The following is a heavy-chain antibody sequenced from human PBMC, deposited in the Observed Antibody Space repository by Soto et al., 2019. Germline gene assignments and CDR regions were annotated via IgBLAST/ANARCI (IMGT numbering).Heavy chain of an antibody. V-gene: IGHV1-18*04. Sequence: ASVKVSCKXSGYTFTSYGISWVRQAPGQGLEWMGWISAYNGNTNYAQKLQGRVTMTTDTSTSTAYMELRSLRSDDTAVYYCARDLPRASHSSGWYNFDYWGQGTLVTVSS. CDR3: ARDLPRASHSSGWYNFDY. D-gene: IGHD6-19*01. CDR2: ISAYNGNT. J-gene: IGHJ4*02. CDR1: GYTFTSYG.